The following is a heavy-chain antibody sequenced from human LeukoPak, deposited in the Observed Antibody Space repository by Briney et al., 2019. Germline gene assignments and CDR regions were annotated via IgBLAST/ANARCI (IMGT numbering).Heavy chain of an antibody. J-gene: IGHJ4*02. V-gene: IGHV1-8*01. CDR1: GYTFTSYD. CDR2: MNPNSGNT. Sequence: ASVKVSCKASGYTFTSYDINWVRQATGQGLEWMGWMNPNSGNTGSAQKFQGRVTMTRNTSISTAYMELSSLRSEDTAVYYCARVHDSSGYYPPDYWGQGTLVTVSS. CDR3: ARVHDSSGYYPPDY. D-gene: IGHD3-22*01.